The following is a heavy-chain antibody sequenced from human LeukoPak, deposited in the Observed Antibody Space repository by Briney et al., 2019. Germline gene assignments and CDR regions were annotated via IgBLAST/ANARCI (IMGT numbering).Heavy chain of an antibody. CDR1: GGSISSYY. CDR2: TYYSGST. D-gene: IGHD3-10*01. J-gene: IGHJ4*02. CDR3: ARDLLWFGEGLDY. V-gene: IGHV4-59*01. Sequence: SETLSLTCTVSGGSISSYYWSWIRQPPGKGLEWIGYTYYSGSTNYNPSLKSRVTISVDTSKNQFSLKLSSVTAADTAVYYCARDLLWFGEGLDYWGQGTLVTVSS.